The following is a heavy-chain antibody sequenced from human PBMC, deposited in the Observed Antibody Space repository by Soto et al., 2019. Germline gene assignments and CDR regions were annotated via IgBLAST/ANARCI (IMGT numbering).Heavy chain of an antibody. Sequence: PSETLSLTCPGSGGSISSYYWSWIRQPPGKGLEWIGYIYYSGSTNYNPSLKSRVTISVDTSKNQFSLKLSSVTAADTAVYYCARGLRYFDWLFEHDAFDIWGQGTMVPVSS. CDR1: GGSISSYY. J-gene: IGHJ3*02. CDR3: ARGLRYFDWLFEHDAFDI. D-gene: IGHD3-9*01. CDR2: IYYSGST. V-gene: IGHV4-59*01.